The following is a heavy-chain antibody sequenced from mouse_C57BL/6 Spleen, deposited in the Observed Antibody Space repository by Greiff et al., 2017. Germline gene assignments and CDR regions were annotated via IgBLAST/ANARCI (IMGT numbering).Heavy chain of an antibody. CDR2: IYPGSGNT. CDR3: ARGDTTVVGNY. V-gene: IGHV1-76*01. D-gene: IGHD1-1*01. J-gene: IGHJ2*01. Sequence: VQLQQSGAELVRPGASVKLSCKASGYTFTDYYINWVKQRPGQGLEWIARIYPGSGNTYYNEKFKGKATLTAEKSSSTAYMQLSSLTSEDSAVYFCARGDTTVVGNYGGQGTTLTVSS. CDR1: GYTFTDYY.